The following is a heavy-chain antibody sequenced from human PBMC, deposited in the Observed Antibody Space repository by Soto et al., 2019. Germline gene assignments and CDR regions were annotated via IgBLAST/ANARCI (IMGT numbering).Heavy chain of an antibody. V-gene: IGHV4-31*03. J-gene: IGHJ4*02. CDR1: GGSISSGGYY. CDR3: ASFYDYGDSEYYFDY. CDR2: IYYSGST. Sequence: SETLSLTCTVSGGSISSGGYYWSWIRQHPGKGLEWIGYIYYSGSTYYNPSLKSRVTISVDKSKNQFSLKLSSVTAADTAVYYCASFYDYGDSEYYFDYWGQGTLVTVSS. D-gene: IGHD4-17*01.